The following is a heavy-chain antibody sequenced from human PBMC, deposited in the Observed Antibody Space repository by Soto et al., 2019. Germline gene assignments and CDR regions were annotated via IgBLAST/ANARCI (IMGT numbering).Heavy chain of an antibody. Sequence: ASVKVSCKASGYTFTSYAMHWVRQAPGQRLEWMGWINAGNGNTKYLQKFQGRVTITRDTSASTAYMELSSLRSEDTAVYYCGSNWNWGQGTLVTVSS. CDR2: INAGNGNT. CDR3: GSNWN. J-gene: IGHJ4*02. D-gene: IGHD1-1*01. V-gene: IGHV1-3*01. CDR1: GYTFTSYA.